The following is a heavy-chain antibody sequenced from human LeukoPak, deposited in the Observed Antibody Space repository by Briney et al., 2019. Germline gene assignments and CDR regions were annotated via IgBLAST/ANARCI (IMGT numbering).Heavy chain of an antibody. CDR1: GFTFNDYA. Sequence: GRSLRLSCAASGFTFNDYAMHWVRQAPGKGLEWVSGISWNSGSIGYADSVKGRSTISRDNAKNTLFLQMNSLRAEDTALYYCAKGRRISLINHFNFWGQGTLVTVSS. V-gene: IGHV3-9*01. CDR2: ISWNSGSI. D-gene: IGHD3-10*01. J-gene: IGHJ4*02. CDR3: AKGRRISLINHFNF.